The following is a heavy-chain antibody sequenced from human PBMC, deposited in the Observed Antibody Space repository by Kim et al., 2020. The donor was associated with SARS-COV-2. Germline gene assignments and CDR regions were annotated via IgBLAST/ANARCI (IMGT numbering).Heavy chain of an antibody. CDR2: T. V-gene: IGHV1-46*01. J-gene: IGHJ4*02. D-gene: IGHD2-2*01. Sequence: TSSAQRFQGRVTMTRDTSTSTVYMELSSLRSEDTAVYYCARDGVPAAMGYWGQGTLVTVSS. CDR3: ARDGVPAAMGY.